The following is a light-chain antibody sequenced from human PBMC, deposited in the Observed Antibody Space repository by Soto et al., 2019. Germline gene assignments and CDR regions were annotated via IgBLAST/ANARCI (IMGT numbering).Light chain of an antibody. Sequence: QLTQSPSSLSASVGDRVTITCRASQGISSFLAWYQQKPGKAPKLLIYAASTLQSGVPSRFSGSGSGTDFTLTVSSLQPEDFATYYCQHLNTYPLTFGQGTKVEIK. CDR2: AAS. J-gene: IGKJ1*01. V-gene: IGKV1-9*01. CDR1: QGISSF. CDR3: QHLNTYPLT.